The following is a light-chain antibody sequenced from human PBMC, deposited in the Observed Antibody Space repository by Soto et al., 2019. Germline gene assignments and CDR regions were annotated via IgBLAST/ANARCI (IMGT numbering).Light chain of an antibody. CDR1: SSNIGAGYD. CDR3: PSYDSSLSEVV. CDR2: GNS. J-gene: IGLJ2*01. Sequence: QSVLTQPPSVSGAPGQRVTISCTGSSSNIGAGYDVHWYQQLPGTAPKLLIYGNSNRPSGVPDRFSGSKSGTSASLAITGLQAEDEADYYCPSYDSSLSEVVFGGGTKLTVL. V-gene: IGLV1-40*01.